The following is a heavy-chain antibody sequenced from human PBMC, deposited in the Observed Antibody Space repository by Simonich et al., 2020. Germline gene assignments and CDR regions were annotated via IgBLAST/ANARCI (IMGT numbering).Heavy chain of an antibody. CDR1: GFTFDDYA. J-gene: IGHJ1*01. CDR2: ISWKIGRI. D-gene: IGHD6-13*01. CDR3: AKDVAAAGTEYFQH. V-gene: IGHV3-9*01. Sequence: EVQLVESGGGLVQPGRSLRLSCSASGFTFDDYAMHWVRQAPGKGMEWVSGISWKIGRIGYADSGKGRFTISRDNAKNSLYLQMNSLRAEDTALYYCAKDVAAAGTEYFQHWGQGTLVTVSS.